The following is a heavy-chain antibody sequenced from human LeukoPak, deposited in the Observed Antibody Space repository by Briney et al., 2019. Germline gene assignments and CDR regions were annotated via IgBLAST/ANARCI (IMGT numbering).Heavy chain of an antibody. CDR2: IKQDGSEK. CDR3: AKDKGVGATRGAFDI. CDR1: GFTLSSYR. Sequence: GGSLRLSCAASGFTLSSYRMTWVRQAPGKGLEWVANIKQDGSEKYYVDSVKGRFTISRDNAKNSLYLQMDSLRAEDTALYYCAKDKGVGATRGAFDIWGQGTMVTVSS. D-gene: IGHD1-26*01. J-gene: IGHJ3*02. V-gene: IGHV3-7*03.